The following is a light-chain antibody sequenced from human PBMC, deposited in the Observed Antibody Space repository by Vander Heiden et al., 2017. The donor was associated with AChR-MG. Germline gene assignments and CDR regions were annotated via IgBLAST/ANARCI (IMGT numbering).Light chain of an antibody. Sequence: ETLMTQSPATLSLSPGERATLSCRASQSVSTNLAWYLQKPGQAPRLLIYGASTRATGIPARFSGSGSGTDFTLTISSLQSEDFAVYFCQQDNDWPQAFGQGTRVEIK. J-gene: IGKJ1*01. CDR2: GAS. CDR1: QSVSTN. V-gene: IGKV3-15*01. CDR3: QQDNDWPQA.